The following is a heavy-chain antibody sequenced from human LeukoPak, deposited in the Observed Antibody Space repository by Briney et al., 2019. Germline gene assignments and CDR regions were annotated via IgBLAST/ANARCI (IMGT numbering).Heavy chain of an antibody. CDR2: ISGSGGST. CDR1: GFTFRNYW. Sequence: GGSLRLSCAASGFTFRNYWMSWVRQAPGKGLEWVSAISGSGGSTYYADSVKGRFTISRDNSKNTLYLQMNSLRAEDTAVYYCAKEDGVAAAPLDYWGQGTLVTVSS. J-gene: IGHJ4*02. V-gene: IGHV3-23*01. D-gene: IGHD6-13*01. CDR3: AKEDGVAAAPLDY.